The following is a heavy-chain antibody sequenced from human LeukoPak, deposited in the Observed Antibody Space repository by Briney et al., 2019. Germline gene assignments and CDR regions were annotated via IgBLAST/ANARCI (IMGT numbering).Heavy chain of an antibody. Sequence: ASVKVSCKASGYTFTSYGISWGRQAPGQGLEWMGWISAYNGNTNYAQKLQGRVTMTTDTSASTAYMELRSLRSDDTAVYYCARAGGYYSSGSYLAYWGQGTLVTVSS. V-gene: IGHV1-18*01. J-gene: IGHJ4*02. CDR2: ISAYNGNT. CDR1: GYTFTSYG. CDR3: ARAGGYYSSGSYLAY. D-gene: IGHD3-10*01.